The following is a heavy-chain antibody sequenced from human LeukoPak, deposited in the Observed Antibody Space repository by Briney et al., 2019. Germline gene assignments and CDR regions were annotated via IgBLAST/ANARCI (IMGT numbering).Heavy chain of an antibody. Sequence: SETLSLTCAVSIDSTNGNYWSWVRQPPGKGLEWIGSIYYSGNPYYNPSLKSRVTISLDTSKNQFSLNLSSVTAADTAVYYCARNVPYSGSYYAFDFWGQGTLVTVSS. CDR1: IDSTNGNY. CDR2: IYYSGNP. J-gene: IGHJ4*02. CDR3: ARNVPYSGSYYAFDF. V-gene: IGHV4-39*01. D-gene: IGHD1-26*01.